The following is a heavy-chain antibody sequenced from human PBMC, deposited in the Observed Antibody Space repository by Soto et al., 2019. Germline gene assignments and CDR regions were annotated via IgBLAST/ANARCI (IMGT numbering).Heavy chain of an antibody. CDR2: FIPIFGTA. CDR1: GGTFSSYA. D-gene: IGHD4-4*01. V-gene: IGHV1-69*12. Sequence: QVQLVQSGAEVKKPGSSVKVSCKASGGTFSSYAISWVRQAPGQGLEWMGGFIPIFGTADYAQKFQGRVTITAHESTSAAYMELSSLRSEDTAVYYCARDGGVYDYSPFDYWGQGTLVTVSS. CDR3: ARDGGVYDYSPFDY. J-gene: IGHJ4*02.